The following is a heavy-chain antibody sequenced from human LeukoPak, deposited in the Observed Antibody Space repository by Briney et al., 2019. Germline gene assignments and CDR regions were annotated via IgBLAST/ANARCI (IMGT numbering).Heavy chain of an antibody. V-gene: IGHV4-59*01. Sequence: SETLSLTCNVSGDSISAYYWSWIRQPPGKGLEWIGHIRYTGNTNIGNTNYNPSLKSRVTILVDTSKNQFSLSLTSLTAADTAVHYCARGGGPTVTTANLAYWGQGTLVTVSS. J-gene: IGHJ4*02. CDR2: IRYTGNT. CDR1: GDSISAYY. D-gene: IGHD4-17*01. CDR3: ARGGGPTVTTANLAY.